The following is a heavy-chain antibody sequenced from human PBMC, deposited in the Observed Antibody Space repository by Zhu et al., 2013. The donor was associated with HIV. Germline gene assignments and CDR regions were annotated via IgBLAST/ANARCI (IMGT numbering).Heavy chain of an antibody. J-gene: IGHJ6*02. Sequence: QVQMVQSGAEVKKPGASVKISCKASGYTFTNYYMHWVRLAPGQGLEWMGIINPSGDSTSYAQKFQGRVTMTRDTSTSTLYMELSSLRSEDTGVFYCTRSGVAYYYGLDVWGQGTTGHRLL. CDR2: INPSGDST. CDR3: TRSGVAYYYGLDV. V-gene: IGHV1-46*03. CDR1: GYTFTNYY. D-gene: IGHD3-3*01.